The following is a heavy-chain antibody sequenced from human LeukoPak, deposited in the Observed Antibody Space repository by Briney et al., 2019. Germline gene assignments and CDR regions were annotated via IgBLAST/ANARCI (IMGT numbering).Heavy chain of an antibody. CDR1: GFTFSSYA. V-gene: IGHV3-30-3*01. D-gene: IGHD6-19*01. Sequence: GESLRLSCAASGFTFSSYAMHWVRQAPGKGLEWVAVISYDGSNKYYADSVKGRFTISRDNSKNTLYLQMNSLRAEDTAVYYCARGQWLISTFDYWGQGTLVTVSS. CDR2: ISYDGSNK. J-gene: IGHJ4*02. CDR3: ARGQWLISTFDY.